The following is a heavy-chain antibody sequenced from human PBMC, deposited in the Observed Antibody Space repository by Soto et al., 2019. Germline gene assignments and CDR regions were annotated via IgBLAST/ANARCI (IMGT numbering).Heavy chain of an antibody. Sequence: SVRLSCAASGFTFSSYAMHWVRQAPGKGLEWVAVISYDGSTKYYADSVKGRFTISIDNSKHPLYLQMSSLRAEDTAVYYCARDLGGNYALYYYYGMDVWGQPTTVTVSS. J-gene: IGHJ6*02. V-gene: IGHV3-30-3*01. D-gene: IGHD4-4*01. CDR1: GFTFSSYA. CDR2: ISYDGSTK. CDR3: ARDLGGNYALYYYYGMDV.